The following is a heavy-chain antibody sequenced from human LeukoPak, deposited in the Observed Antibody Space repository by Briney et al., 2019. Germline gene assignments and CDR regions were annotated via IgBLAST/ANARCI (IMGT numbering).Heavy chain of an antibody. CDR2: INHSGST. Sequence: PSETLSLTCAVYGGSFSGYYWSWIRQPPGKGLEWIGEINHSGSTNYNPSLKSRVTISVDTSKNQFSLKLSSVTAADTAVYYCAKDGRPGRGPRGHYFDYWGQGTLVTVSS. V-gene: IGHV4-34*01. J-gene: IGHJ4*02. CDR1: GGSFSGYY. CDR3: AKDGRPGRGPRGHYFDY. D-gene: IGHD3/OR15-3a*01.